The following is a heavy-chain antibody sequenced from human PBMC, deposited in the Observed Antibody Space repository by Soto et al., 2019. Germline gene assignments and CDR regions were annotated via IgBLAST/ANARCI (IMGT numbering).Heavy chain of an antibody. J-gene: IGHJ6*01. Sequence: GESLKISCKHSGFNFPTFWIAWVRQMPGKGLEWMGTIYPDDSDTRYSPSFQGEVTISADKSIQTAYLQWGSLKASDSALYYCVGGKYSSHRGVLDVWGQGSSVTVSS. CDR1: GFNFPTFW. CDR2: IYPDDSDT. D-gene: IGHD4-4*01. CDR3: VGGKYSSHRGVLDV. V-gene: IGHV5-51*01.